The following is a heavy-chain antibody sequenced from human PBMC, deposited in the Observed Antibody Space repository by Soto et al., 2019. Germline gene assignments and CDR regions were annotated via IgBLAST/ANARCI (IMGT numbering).Heavy chain of an antibody. CDR1: GFTFSSFV. J-gene: IGHJ4*02. CDR3: ARGGFQQLVHAY. CDR2: IKQDGSEK. Sequence: PGGSLRLSCAASGFTFSSFVMNWVRQAPGRGLEWVANIKQDGSEKYYVDSVKGRFTISRDNAKNSLYLQMNSLRAEDTAVYYCARGGFQQLVHAYWGQGTMGHVS. V-gene: IGHV3-7*01. D-gene: IGHD6-13*01.